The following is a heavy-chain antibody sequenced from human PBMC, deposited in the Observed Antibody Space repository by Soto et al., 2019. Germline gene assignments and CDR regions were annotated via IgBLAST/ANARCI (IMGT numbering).Heavy chain of an antibody. CDR3: ATHLKRASGGYSAGFDY. CDR2: IGSSTSNT. J-gene: IGHJ4*02. Sequence: GGSLRLSCAASGFTFSNYAMSLVRQAPGKGLEWVSAIGSSTSNTYYADSVKGRFTISRDNSKNTLYLQVNSLRAEDTAVYYCATHLKRASGGYSAGFDYWGQGTLVTVSS. CDR1: GFTFSNYA. V-gene: IGHV3-23*01. D-gene: IGHD1-26*01.